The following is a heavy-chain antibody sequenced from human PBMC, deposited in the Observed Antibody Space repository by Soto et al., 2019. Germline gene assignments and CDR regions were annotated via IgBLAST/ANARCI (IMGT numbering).Heavy chain of an antibody. CDR2: IVVGSGNT. V-gene: IGHV1-58*01. D-gene: IGHD1-26*01. CDR3: AAADPHSGSYYYYYGTDV. Sequence: SAKVSCKASGFTFNSSAVQWVRQDRGQRLEWIGWIVVGSGNTNYAQKFQERVTITRDMSTSTAYMELSSLRSEDTAVYYCAAADPHSGSYYYYYGTDVWGQGTTVTVSS. CDR1: GFTFNSSA. J-gene: IGHJ6*02.